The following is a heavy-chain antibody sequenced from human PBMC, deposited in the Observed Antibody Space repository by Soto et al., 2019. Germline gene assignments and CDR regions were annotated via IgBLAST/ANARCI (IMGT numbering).Heavy chain of an antibody. CDR1: GGSFSGYY. J-gene: IGHJ4*02. CDR3: ARDKITGLFDC. D-gene: IGHD2-8*02. V-gene: IGHV4-34*01. CDR2: INHSGST. Sequence: QVQLQQWGAGLLKPSETLSLTCAVYGGSFSGYYWTRIRQPPGTGLEWIGEINHSGSTNYNPSLKSRVTISVDTFKNQFSLKLTSVTAADTAVYYCARDKITGLFDCWGQGTLVTVAS.